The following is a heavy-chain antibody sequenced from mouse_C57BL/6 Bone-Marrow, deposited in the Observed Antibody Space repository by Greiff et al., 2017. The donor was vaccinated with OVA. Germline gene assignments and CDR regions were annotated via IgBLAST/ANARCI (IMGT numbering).Heavy chain of an antibody. CDR2: LSYDGST. V-gene: IGHV3-6*01. CDR3: ARRVDY. Sequence: VQLKQSGPGLVKPSPSLSLSCSVTGYSITSGYYWNWIRQFPGNKLEWMGYLSYDGSTNYNPSLKNRISLTRDTSTNPSFLQLNSVTTEDTATYYCARRVDYWGQGPTLTVSS. CDR1: GYSITSGYY. J-gene: IGHJ2*01.